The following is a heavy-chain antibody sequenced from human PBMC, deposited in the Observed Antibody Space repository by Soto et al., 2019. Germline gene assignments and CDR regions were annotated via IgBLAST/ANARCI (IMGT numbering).Heavy chain of an antibody. CDR1: GYSFTSYW. Sequence: GASLKISCKGSGYSFTSYWISWVRQMPGKGLEWMGRIDPSDSYTNYSPSFQGHVTISADKSISTAYLQWSSLKASDTAMYYCASTLGDYDSSGYQTWGQGTLVTVSS. J-gene: IGHJ5*02. D-gene: IGHD3-22*01. V-gene: IGHV5-10-1*01. CDR2: IDPSDSYT. CDR3: ASTLGDYDSSGYQT.